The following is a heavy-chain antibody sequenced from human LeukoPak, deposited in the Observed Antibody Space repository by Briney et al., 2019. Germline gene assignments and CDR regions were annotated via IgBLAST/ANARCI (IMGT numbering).Heavy chain of an antibody. CDR3: ARRRIWQYQLLYRWVDAFDI. J-gene: IGHJ3*02. Sequence: SETLSLTCTVSGGSISSSSYYWGWIRQPPGKGLEWIGSIYYSGSTYYNPSLKSRVTISVDTSKNQFSLKLSSVTAADTAVYYCARRRIWQYQLLYRWVDAFDIWGQGTMVTVSS. CDR1: GGSISSSSYY. V-gene: IGHV4-39*01. CDR2: IYYSGST. D-gene: IGHD2-2*02.